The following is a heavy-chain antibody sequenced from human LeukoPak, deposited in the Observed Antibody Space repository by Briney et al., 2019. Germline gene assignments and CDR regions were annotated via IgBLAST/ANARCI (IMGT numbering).Heavy chain of an antibody. CDR3: ARDARSLYYYYGMDV. Sequence: ASVKVSCKASGYTFTGSYMHWVRQAPGQGLEWMGWINPNSGGTNYAQKFQGRVTMTRDTSISTAYMELSRLRSDDTAVYYCARDARSLYYYYGMDVWGQGTTVTVSS. J-gene: IGHJ6*02. V-gene: IGHV1-2*02. CDR1: GYTFTGSY. CDR2: INPNSGGT.